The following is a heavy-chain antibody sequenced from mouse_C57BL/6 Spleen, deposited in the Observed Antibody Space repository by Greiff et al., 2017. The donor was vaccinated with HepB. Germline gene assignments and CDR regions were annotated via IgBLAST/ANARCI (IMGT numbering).Heavy chain of an antibody. V-gene: IGHV1-69*01. CDR1: GYTFTSYW. J-gene: IGHJ3*01. CDR2: IDPSDSYT. D-gene: IGHD3-2*02. CDR3: ARKVSSGWFAY. Sequence: VQLQQPGAELVMPGASVKLSCKASGYTFTSYWMHWVKQRPGQGLEWIGEIDPSDSYTNYNQKFKGKSTLTVDKSSSTAYMQLSSLTSEDSAVYYCARKVSSGWFAYWGQGTLVTVSA.